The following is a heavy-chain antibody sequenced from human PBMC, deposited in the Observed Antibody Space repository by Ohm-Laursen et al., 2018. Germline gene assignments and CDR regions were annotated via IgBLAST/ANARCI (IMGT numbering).Heavy chain of an antibody. J-gene: IGHJ4*02. D-gene: IGHD5/OR15-5a*01. CDR2: ISGRGGSGAST. V-gene: IGHV3-23*01. CDR1: GFTFSNYA. Sequence: GSLRLSCAASGFTFSNYAMSWVRQAPGKGLECVSRISGRGGSGASTYYADSVKGRFTISRDNSKNTLFLQMNSLRAADTAIYYCARGDLPEFNYWGQGTPVTVS. CDR3: ARGDLPEFNY.